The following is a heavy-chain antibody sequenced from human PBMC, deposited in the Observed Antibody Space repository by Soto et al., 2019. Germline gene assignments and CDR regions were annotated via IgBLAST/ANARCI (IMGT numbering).Heavy chain of an antibody. CDR3: ARGRPYGMDV. V-gene: IGHV3-74*01. J-gene: IGHJ6*02. CDR1: GFTFGSCW. CDR2: IDSDGSST. Sequence: PGGSLRLSCAASGFTFGSCWMNWVRQAPGKGLVWVSRIDSDGSSTTYADSVKGRFTTSRDNAKNTLYLQMSSLRVEDTAVYYCARGRPYGMDVWGQGTTVTVSS.